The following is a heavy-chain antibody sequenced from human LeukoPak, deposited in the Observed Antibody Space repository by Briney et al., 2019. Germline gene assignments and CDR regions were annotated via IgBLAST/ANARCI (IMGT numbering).Heavy chain of an antibody. Sequence: SETLSLTCTVSGGSISSGDYYWSWIRQPPGKGLEWIGYIYYSGSTYYNPSLESRVTISVDTSKNQFSLKLSSVTAADTAVYYCASLYYGDYYFDYWGQGTLVTVSS. J-gene: IGHJ4*02. D-gene: IGHD4-17*01. CDR3: ASLYYGDYYFDY. CDR1: GGSISSGDYY. CDR2: IYYSGST. V-gene: IGHV4-30-4*01.